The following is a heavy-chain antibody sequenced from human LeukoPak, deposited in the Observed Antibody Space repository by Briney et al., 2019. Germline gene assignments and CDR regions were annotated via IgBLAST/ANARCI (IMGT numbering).Heavy chain of an antibody. D-gene: IGHD2-8*01. CDR2: SNHRGGT. CDR3: ARIRCGHTNGICYNY. J-gene: IGHJ4*02. V-gene: IGHV4-34*01. CDR1: GVSFSGYY. Sequence: SETLSLTCAVYGVSFSGYYWSWIRQPPGKGLEGMGESNHRGGTKYNPSLKSRGTVSVDTPENQFSLKLSSVTAAHTAVYYCARIRCGHTNGICYNYWGQGTLVTVSS.